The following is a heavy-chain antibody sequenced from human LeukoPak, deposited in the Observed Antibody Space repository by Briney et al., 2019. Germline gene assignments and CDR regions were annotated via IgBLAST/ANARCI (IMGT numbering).Heavy chain of an antibody. CDR2: IYSGGNI. Sequence: TGGSLRLSCAASGFTVSSTYMSWVRQAPGKGLEWVSVIYSGGNIYYIESVKGRFTISRDTSKNTLYLQMNSLRAEDTAVFYCANSGDILTGPTNWGQGTLVTVSS. V-gene: IGHV3-53*01. CDR1: GFTVSSTY. D-gene: IGHD3-9*01. CDR3: ANSGDILTGPTN. J-gene: IGHJ4*02.